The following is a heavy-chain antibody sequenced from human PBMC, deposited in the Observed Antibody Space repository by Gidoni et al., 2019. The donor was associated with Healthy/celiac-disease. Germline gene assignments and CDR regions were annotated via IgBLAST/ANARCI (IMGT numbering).Heavy chain of an antibody. CDR1: GGTFSSYA. V-gene: IGHV1-69*06. D-gene: IGHD3-16*02. CDR3: ARAPSLRLGELSSSYNWFDP. CDR2: IIPSFGTA. J-gene: IGHJ5*02. Sequence: QVQLVQSGAEVKKPGSSVKVSCKASGGTFSSYAISWVRQAPGQGLEWMGGIIPSFGTANYAQKFQGRVTITADKSTSTAYMELSSLRSEDTAVYYCARAPSLRLGELSSSYNWFDPWGQGTLVTVSS.